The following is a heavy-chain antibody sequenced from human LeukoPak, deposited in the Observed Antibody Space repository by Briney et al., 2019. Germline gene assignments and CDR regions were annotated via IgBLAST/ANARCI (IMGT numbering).Heavy chain of an antibody. CDR3: AGFDFYTSCGYFRPFGY. Sequence: GESLKISCKGSGYNITNSWIGWVRQLPGKGLDWMGIIYLGDSGTKYSPSFQGQVTISADRSINTAYLQWSSLKASDTAIYYCAGFDFYTSCGYFRPFGYWGQGTLVTVSS. J-gene: IGHJ4*02. V-gene: IGHV5-51*01. CDR1: GYNITNSW. D-gene: IGHD3-22*01. CDR2: IYLGDSGT.